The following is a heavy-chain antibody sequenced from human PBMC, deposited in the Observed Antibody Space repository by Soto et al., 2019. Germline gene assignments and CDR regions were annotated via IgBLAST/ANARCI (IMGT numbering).Heavy chain of an antibody. D-gene: IGHD4-4*01. CDR3: AKVTTSLYYYMDV. CDR1: GFTFSSYW. J-gene: IGHJ6*03. CDR2: ISGSGGST. Sequence: PGGSLRLSCAASGFTFSSYWMSWVRQAPGKGLEWVSAISGSGGSTYYADSVKGRFTISRDNSKNTLYLQMNSLRAEDTAIYYCAKVTTSLYYYMDVWGKGTTVTVSS. V-gene: IGHV3-23*01.